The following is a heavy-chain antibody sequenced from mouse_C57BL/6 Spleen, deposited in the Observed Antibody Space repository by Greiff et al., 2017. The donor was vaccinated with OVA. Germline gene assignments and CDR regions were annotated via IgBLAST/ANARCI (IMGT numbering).Heavy chain of an antibody. CDR1: GYTFTDHT. Sequence: QVQLKESDAELVKPGASVKISCTVSGYTFTDHTIHWMQQTPEQGLEWIGYIYPRDGSTKYNEKFKGKATLTADKSSSTAYMQLNSLTSEDSAVYFCARAGDYDGLRGFAYWGQGTLVTVSA. D-gene: IGHD2-4*01. CDR2: IYPRDGST. CDR3: ARAGDYDGLRGFAY. V-gene: IGHV1-78*01. J-gene: IGHJ3*01.